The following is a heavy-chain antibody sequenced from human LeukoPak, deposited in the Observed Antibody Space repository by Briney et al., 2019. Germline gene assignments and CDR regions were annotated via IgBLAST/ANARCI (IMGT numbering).Heavy chain of an antibody. CDR2: IYTSGST. CDR1: GGSISSYY. CDR3: ARYSSSWHYFDY. V-gene: IGHV4-4*07. D-gene: IGHD6-13*01. J-gene: IGHJ4*02. Sequence: SETLSLACTVSGGSISSYYWSWIRQPAGKGLQWIGRIYTSGSTNYNPSLKSRVTISVDTSKNQFSLKLSSVTAADTAVYYCARYSSSWHYFDYWGQGTLVTVSS.